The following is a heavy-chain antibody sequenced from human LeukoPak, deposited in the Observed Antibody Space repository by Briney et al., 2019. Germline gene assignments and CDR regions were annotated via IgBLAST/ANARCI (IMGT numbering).Heavy chain of an antibody. CDR1: GFTFSSYG. V-gene: IGHV3-30*03. Sequence: GGPLRLSCAASGFTFSSYGMHWVRQAPGKGLEWVAVISYDGSNKYYADSVKGRFTISRDNSKNTLYLQMNSLRAEDTAVYYCARERGSSDYVWGSYRSYYFDYWGQGTLVTVSS. CDR3: ARERGSSDYVWGSYRSYYFDY. J-gene: IGHJ4*02. D-gene: IGHD3-16*02. CDR2: ISYDGSNK.